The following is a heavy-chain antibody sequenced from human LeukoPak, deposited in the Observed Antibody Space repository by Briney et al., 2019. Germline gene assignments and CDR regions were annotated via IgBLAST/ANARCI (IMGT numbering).Heavy chain of an antibody. CDR1: GFTFNTYS. D-gene: IGHD6-13*01. Sequence: GSLRLSCAASGFTFNTYSMNWVRQAPGKGLEWVSSISSNSNYIPYADSVKGRFTISRDNAKNSLYLQVNSLRAEDTAVYYCASAAGTAGDFDYWGQGTLVTVSS. CDR3: ASAAGTAGDFDY. J-gene: IGHJ4*02. CDR2: ISSNSNYI. V-gene: IGHV3-21*01.